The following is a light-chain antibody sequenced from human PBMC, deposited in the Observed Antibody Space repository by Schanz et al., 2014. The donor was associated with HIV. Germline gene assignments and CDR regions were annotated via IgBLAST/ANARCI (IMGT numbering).Light chain of an antibody. J-gene: IGKJ1*01. Sequence: EIVMTQSPATLSVSPGERAALSCRASQTITSNFLAWYQQKPGQAPRLLIFGASNRATGIPDRFSGGESGTDFTLTISRVEPEDYAVYYCQQYGSSPWTFGQGTRVDVK. CDR2: GAS. V-gene: IGKV3-20*01. CDR3: QQYGSSPWT. CDR1: QTITSNF.